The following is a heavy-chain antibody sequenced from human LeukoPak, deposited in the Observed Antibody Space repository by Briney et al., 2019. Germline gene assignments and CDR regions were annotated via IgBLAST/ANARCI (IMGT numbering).Heavy chain of an antibody. Sequence: GGSLRLSCAASGFTFSSYWMSWVRQAPGKGLEWVANIKQDGSEKYYVDSVKGRFTISRDNSKNTLYLQMNSLRAEDTAVYYCAKDRGVGTYYYGMDVWGKGTTVTVSS. J-gene: IGHJ6*04. D-gene: IGHD3-10*01. V-gene: IGHV3-7*01. CDR3: AKDRGVGTYYYGMDV. CDR1: GFTFSSYW. CDR2: IKQDGSEK.